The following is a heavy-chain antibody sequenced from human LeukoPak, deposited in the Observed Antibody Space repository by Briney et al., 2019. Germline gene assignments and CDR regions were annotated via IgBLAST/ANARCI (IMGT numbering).Heavy chain of an antibody. D-gene: IGHD6-19*01. CDR1: GGSIGSNY. Sequence: SETLSLTRTVSGGSIGSNYWTWIQQPPGKGLEYIGYIYYTGATNYNPSLKSRVTISVDTSKNQFSLKMTSVTAADTAVYFCAKYGNSGWVIDNWGQGTLVTVSS. J-gene: IGHJ4*02. V-gene: IGHV4-59*08. CDR2: IYYTGAT. CDR3: AKYGNSGWVIDN.